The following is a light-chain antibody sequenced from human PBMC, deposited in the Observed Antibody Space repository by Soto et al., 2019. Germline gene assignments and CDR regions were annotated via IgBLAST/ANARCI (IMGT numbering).Light chain of an antibody. CDR3: HHYGYGADT. CDR2: GAS. J-gene: IGKJ2*01. CDR1: ASVRNNS. Sequence: ELVLTQSPGTLSLSPGERATLSCRASASVRNNSLAWYQQHPGQAPRLLIFGASSRATGIPDRFTGSGSGADFSLTSSRLEPEDSAVYFCHHYGYGADTFGQGTKLEIK. V-gene: IGKV3-20*01.